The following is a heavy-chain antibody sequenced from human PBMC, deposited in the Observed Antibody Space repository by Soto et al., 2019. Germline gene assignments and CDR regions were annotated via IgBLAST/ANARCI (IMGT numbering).Heavy chain of an antibody. V-gene: IGHV4-59*01. CDR1: GGSISSYY. D-gene: IGHD2-2*02. J-gene: IGHJ6*02. Sequence: EPLSLTCTVSGGSISSYYWSWIRQPPGKGLEWIGYIYYSGSTNYNPSLKSRVTISVDTSKNQFSLKLSSVTAADTAVYYCARARGCSSTSCYTLYYYYYGMDVWGQGTTVTVSS. CDR2: IYYSGST. CDR3: ARARGCSSTSCYTLYYYYYGMDV.